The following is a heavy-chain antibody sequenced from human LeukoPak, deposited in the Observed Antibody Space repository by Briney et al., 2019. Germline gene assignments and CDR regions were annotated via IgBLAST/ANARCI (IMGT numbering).Heavy chain of an antibody. CDR2: IYSGGGT. D-gene: IGHD3-10*02. V-gene: IGHV3-53*01. Sequence: PGGSLRLSCAASGFTFSAYGMTWVRQAPGKGLEWVALIYSGGGTSYGDSVKGRFTISKDNSQNSLYLQMDSLTAEDTAMYYCATVGVSVPGRRAAFEFWGLGTLAIVSS. CDR1: GFTFSAYG. J-gene: IGHJ4*02. CDR3: ATVGVSVPGRRAAFEF.